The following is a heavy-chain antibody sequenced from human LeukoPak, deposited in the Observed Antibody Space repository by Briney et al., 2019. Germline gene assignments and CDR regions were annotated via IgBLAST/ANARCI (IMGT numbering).Heavy chain of an antibody. CDR1: GFTFSSYS. J-gene: IGHJ4*02. V-gene: IGHV3-21*04. Sequence: PGGSLRLSCAASGFTFSSYSMNWVRQAPGKGLEWVSSISSSSSYIYYADSVKGRFTISRDNAKNSLYLQMNSLRTEDTALYYCAKDIGDPTGRGVDYWGQGTLVAVSS. D-gene: IGHD5-12*01. CDR2: ISSSSSYI. CDR3: AKDIGDPTGRGVDY.